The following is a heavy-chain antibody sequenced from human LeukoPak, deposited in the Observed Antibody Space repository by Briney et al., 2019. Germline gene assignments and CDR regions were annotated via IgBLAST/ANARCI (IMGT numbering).Heavy chain of an antibody. CDR2: MNPNSGNT. V-gene: IGHV1-8*01. Sequence: GASVKVSCKASGYTFTSYDINWVRQATGQGLEWMGWMNPNSGNTGYVQKFQGRVTMTRNTSISTAYMELSSLRSEDTAVYFCASTDYYDSRGYGGSFAIWGQGTMVTVSS. D-gene: IGHD3-22*01. CDR1: GYTFTSYD. J-gene: IGHJ3*02. CDR3: ASTDYYDSRGYGGSFAI.